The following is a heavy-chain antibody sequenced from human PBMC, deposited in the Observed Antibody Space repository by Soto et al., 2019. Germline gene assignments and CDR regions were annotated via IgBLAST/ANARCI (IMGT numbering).Heavy chain of an antibody. V-gene: IGHV1-69*01. CDR1: GGTFSSYA. J-gene: IGHJ6*02. Sequence: QVQLVQSGAEVKKPASSVKVSCKASGGTFSSYAISWVRQAPGQGLEWMGGIIPIFGTANYAQKFQGRVTITADESTSTAYMELSSRRSEDTAVYYCNAERGIAAYMNYGMDVWGQGTTVTVSS. D-gene: IGHD6-13*01. CDR3: NAERGIAAYMNYGMDV. CDR2: IIPIFGTA.